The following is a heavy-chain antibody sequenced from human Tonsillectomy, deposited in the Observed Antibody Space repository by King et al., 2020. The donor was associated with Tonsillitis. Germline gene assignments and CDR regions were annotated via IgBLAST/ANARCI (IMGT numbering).Heavy chain of an antibody. CDR2: IWYDGSNK. Sequence: VQLVESGGGVVQPGRSLRLSCAASGFTFSSYGMHWVRQAPGKGLEWVAVIWYDGSNKYYADSVKGRFTSSRDNSKNTLYLQMNSLRAEDTAVYYCARVITRWELYGVAYWGQGTLVTVSS. V-gene: IGHV3-33*08. D-gene: IGHD1-26*01. CDR1: GFTFSSYG. CDR3: ARVITRWELYGVAY. J-gene: IGHJ4*02.